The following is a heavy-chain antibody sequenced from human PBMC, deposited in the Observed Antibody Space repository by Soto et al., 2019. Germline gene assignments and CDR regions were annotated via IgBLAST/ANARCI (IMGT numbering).Heavy chain of an antibody. D-gene: IGHD3-10*01. Sequence: QVQLMQSGGDVKKPGASVKVSCKASGYTFTRSGVSWVRQAPGQGLEWMGWISGYNGNTKYEQKFQDRVSMTTDTTTSPAYRELRSLKSDDTAVYYCARAGEVPYYYYGMDVWGQGPTVIVSS. CDR3: ARAGEVPYYYYGMDV. J-gene: IGHJ6*02. V-gene: IGHV1-18*01. CDR2: ISGYNGNT. CDR1: GYTFTRSG.